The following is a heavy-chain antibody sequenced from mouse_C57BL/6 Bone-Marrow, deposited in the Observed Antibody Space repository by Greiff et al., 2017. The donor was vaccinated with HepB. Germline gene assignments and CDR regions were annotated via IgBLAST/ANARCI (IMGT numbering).Heavy chain of an antibody. CDR3: VRRTYYGSSYYYWYFDV. V-gene: IGHV10-1*01. J-gene: IGHJ1*03. CDR1: GFSFNTYA. D-gene: IGHD1-1*01. CDR2: IRSKSNNYAT. Sequence: VQLKESGGGLVQPKGSLKLSCAASGFSFNTYAMNWVRQAPGKGLEWVARIRSKSNNYATYYADSVKDRFTISRDDSESMLYLQMNNLKTEDTAMYYCVRRTYYGSSYYYWYFDVWGTGTTVTVSS.